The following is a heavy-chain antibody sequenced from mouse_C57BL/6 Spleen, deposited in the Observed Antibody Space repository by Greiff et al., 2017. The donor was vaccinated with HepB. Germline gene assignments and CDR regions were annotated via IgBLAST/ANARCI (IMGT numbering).Heavy chain of an antibody. J-gene: IGHJ4*01. CDR2: INPYNGGT. D-gene: IGHD1-1*01. CDR1: GYTFTDYY. V-gene: IGHV1-19*01. CDR3: ARHYYYGSRSYAMDY. Sequence: VQLQQSGPVLVKPGASVKMSCKASGYTFTDYYMNWVKQSHGKSLEWIGVINPYNGGTSYNQKFKGKATLTVDKSSSTAYMELNSLTSEDSAVYYCARHYYYGSRSYAMDYWGQGTSVTVSS.